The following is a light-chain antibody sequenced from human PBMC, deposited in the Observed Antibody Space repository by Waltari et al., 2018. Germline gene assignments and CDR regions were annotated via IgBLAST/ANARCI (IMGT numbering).Light chain of an antibody. CDR2: DVS. J-gene: IGLJ2*01. CDR3: CSYAGSYTLI. V-gene: IGLV2-11*01. CDR1: SRVVGGYHS. Sequence: QSALTQPRSVSGSPGQSVTISCTGTSRVVGGYHSVSWYQQHPGKVPKLIIFDVSTRPSGVPNRFSGSKSGNTASLTISGLLAEDEADYYCCSYAGSYTLIFGGGTKMTVL.